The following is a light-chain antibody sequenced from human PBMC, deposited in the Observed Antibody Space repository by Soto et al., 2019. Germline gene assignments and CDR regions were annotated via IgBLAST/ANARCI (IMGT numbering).Light chain of an antibody. V-gene: IGLV2-14*01. CDR2: EVS. CDR1: SSDVGGYNY. Sequence: QSALTQPASVSGSPGQSITISCTGTSSDVGGYNYVSWYQQHPGKAPKLMIYEVSNRPSGVSNRFSGSKSGNTASLTISGPQAEHEADYYCSSYTSSSIDYVFGTGTKLTVL. CDR3: SSYTSSSIDYV. J-gene: IGLJ1*01.